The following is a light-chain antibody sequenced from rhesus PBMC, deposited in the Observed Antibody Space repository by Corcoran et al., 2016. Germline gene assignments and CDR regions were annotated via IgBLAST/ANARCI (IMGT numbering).Light chain of an antibody. CDR1: QGISSY. V-gene: IGKV1-25*01. J-gene: IGKJ3*01. CDR3: QQHNSYPFT. CDR2: AAS. Sequence: DIQMTQSPSSLSASVGDRVTITCRASQGISSYLAWYQQKPGKAPKLLIYAASTLQSGVPSRFSGSGSGTEFTLTISSLQPEDFATYYCQQHNSYPFTFGPGTKLDIK.